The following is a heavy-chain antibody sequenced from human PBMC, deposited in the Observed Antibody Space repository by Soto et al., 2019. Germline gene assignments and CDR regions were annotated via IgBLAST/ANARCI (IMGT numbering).Heavy chain of an antibody. CDR1: GYTFTNYG. D-gene: IGHD3-10*01. J-gene: IGHJ4*02. CDR2: ISAYNGNT. V-gene: IGHV1-18*01. CDR3: ARDSRWDYSGSGSSIDNDY. Sequence: ASVKVSCKASGYTFTNYGLSWVRQAPGQGLEWMGWISAYNGNTNYAQKFQGRVTMTTDTSTGTAYMERRSLRSDDTAVYYCARDSRWDYSGSGSSIDNDYWGQGTLVTVSS.